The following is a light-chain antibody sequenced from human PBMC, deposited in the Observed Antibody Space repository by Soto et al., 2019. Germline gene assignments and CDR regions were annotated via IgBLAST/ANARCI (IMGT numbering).Light chain of an antibody. CDR1: QSISSS. CDR2: AAS. J-gene: IGKJ2*01. V-gene: IGKV1-39*01. CDR3: QPSYSTPRT. Sequence: DIQMTQSPSSLSASVGDRVTITCRASQSISSSLNWYQQKPGKAPKLLIYAASSLQSGVPSRFSGSGSGTDFTLTISSLQPDDFATYYCQPSYSTPRTFGQGTKLEIK.